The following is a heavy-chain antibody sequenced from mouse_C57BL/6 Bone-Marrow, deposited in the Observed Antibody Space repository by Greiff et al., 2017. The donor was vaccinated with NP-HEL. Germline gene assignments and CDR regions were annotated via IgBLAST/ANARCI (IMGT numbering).Heavy chain of an antibody. V-gene: IGHV3-6*01. CDR2: ISYDGSN. CDR1: GYSITSGYY. Sequence: EVKLMESGPGLVKPSQSLSLPCSVTGYSITSGYYWNWIRQFPGNKLEWMGYISYDGSNNYNPSLKNRISITRDPSKNQFFLKLNSVTTEDTATYYCARHSRGLYAMDYWGQGTSVTVSS. J-gene: IGHJ4*01. CDR3: ARHSRGLYAMDY. D-gene: IGHD3-3*01.